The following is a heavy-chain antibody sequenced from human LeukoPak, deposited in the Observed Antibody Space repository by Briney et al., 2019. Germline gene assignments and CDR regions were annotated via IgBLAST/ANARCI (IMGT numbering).Heavy chain of an antibody. CDR1: EFTFTSYE. V-gene: IGHV3-48*03. D-gene: IGHD6-6*01. CDR2: ISSSGNTI. J-gene: IGHJ3*02. Sequence: GGSLRLSCAASEFTFTSYELNWVRKAPGKGLEWFSYISSSGNTISYADSVKGQFTISRDNAKNSLYLQVISLRAEDTAVYYCARGPSIAARYDAFDIWGQGTMVTVSS. CDR3: ARGPSIAARYDAFDI.